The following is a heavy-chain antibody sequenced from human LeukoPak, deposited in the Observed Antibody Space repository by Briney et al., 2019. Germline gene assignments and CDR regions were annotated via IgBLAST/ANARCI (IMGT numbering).Heavy chain of an antibody. D-gene: IGHD5-12*01. CDR1: GFTFSSYN. J-gene: IGHJ4*02. CDR2: ISSSSTI. CDR3: ARAMRSGYDY. Sequence: GGSLGLSCVASGFTFSSYNINWVRQAPGKGLEWVSYISSSSTIHYADSVKGRFTISRDNAKNSLYLQMNSLRDEDTAVYYCARAMRSGYDYWGQGTLVTVSS. V-gene: IGHV3-48*02.